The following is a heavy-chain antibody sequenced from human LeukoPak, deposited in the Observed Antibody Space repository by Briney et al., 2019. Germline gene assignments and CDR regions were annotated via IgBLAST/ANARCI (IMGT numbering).Heavy chain of an antibody. CDR2: IYSGDST. D-gene: IGHD6-19*01. CDR1: GFTFSSYS. V-gene: IGHV3-53*01. J-gene: IGHJ4*02. Sequence: GGSLRLSCAASGFTFSSYSMSWVRQAPGKGLEWVSVIYSGDSTYYADSVKGRFTISRDNSKNTLYLQMNSLRAEDTAVYYCARSSGWYCWDYWGQGTLVTVSS. CDR3: ARSSGWYCWDY.